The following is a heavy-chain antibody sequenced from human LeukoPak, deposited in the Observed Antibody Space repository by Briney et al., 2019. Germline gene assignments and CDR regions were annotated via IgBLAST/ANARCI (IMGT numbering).Heavy chain of an antibody. CDR2: IHISGST. D-gene: IGHD3-22*01. CDR1: GVSISSVNHY. CDR3: AACYYDSSGYFNSDY. V-gene: IGHV4-61*02. Sequence: SETLSLTRTVSGVSISSVNHYWIWIRQSAGKGLEWIGRIHISGSTNYNPSLKSRVTISLDTSKNQFSLKLSSVTAADTAVYYCAACYYDSSGYFNSDYWGQGTLVTVSS. J-gene: IGHJ4*02.